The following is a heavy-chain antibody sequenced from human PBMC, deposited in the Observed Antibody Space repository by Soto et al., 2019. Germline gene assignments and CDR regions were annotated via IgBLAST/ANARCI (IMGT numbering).Heavy chain of an antibody. V-gene: IGHV3-30*18. D-gene: IGHD1-26*01. CDR3: AKDYDSGSSYNWFDP. J-gene: IGHJ5*02. CDR2: ISYDGSNK. Sequence: GGSLRLSCAASGFTFSSYGMHWVRQAPGKGLEWVAVISYDGSNKYYADSVKGRFIISRDNSKNTLYLQMNSLRAEDTAVYYCAKDYDSGSSYNWFDPWGQGTLFTVSS. CDR1: GFTFSSYG.